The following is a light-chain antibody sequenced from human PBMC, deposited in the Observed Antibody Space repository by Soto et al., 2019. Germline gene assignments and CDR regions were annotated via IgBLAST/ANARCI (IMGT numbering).Light chain of an antibody. CDR3: AAWDDSLSGPV. J-gene: IGLJ7*01. CDR1: SSNIGSNY. CDR2: RNN. V-gene: IGLV1-47*01. Sequence: QTVVTQPPSASGTPGQRVTISCSGSSSNIGSNYVYWYQQLPGTAPKLRIYRNNQRPSGVPDRFSGSKSGTSASLAISGLRSEDEADYYCAAWDDSLSGPVFGGGTQLTVL.